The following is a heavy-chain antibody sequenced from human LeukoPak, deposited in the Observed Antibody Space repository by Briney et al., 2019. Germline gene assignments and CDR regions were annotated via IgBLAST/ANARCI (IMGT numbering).Heavy chain of an antibody. J-gene: IGHJ3*02. CDR3: ARENWAEGAFDI. D-gene: IGHD7-27*01. V-gene: IGHV4-39*02. CDR2: IYYSGST. CDR1: GGSISSSSYY. Sequence: KASETLSLTCTVSGGSISSSSYYWGWIRQPPGKGLEWIGSIYYSGSTYYNPSLKCRVTISVDTSKNQFSLTLSSVTAADTAVYYCARENWAEGAFDIWGQGTMVTVSS.